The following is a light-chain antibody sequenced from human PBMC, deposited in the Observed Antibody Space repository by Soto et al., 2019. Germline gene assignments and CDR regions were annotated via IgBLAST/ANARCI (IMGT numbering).Light chain of an antibody. V-gene: IGLV2-23*02. Sequence: QSALTQPASVSGSPGQSITISCTGTSSDVGGQNAVSWYQQHPGKAPKFMIYDVSKRPSGVSSRFSGSKSGNTASLTISGLQAEDEADYYGCSYAGSSTVVFGGGTKLTVL. CDR1: SSDVGGQNA. J-gene: IGLJ2*01. CDR3: CSYAGSSTVV. CDR2: DVS.